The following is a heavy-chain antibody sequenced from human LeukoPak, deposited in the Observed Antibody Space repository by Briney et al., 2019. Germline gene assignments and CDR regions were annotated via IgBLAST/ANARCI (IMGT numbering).Heavy chain of an antibody. Sequence: GGSLRLSCAASGFTFSDYFMSWIRQAPGKGLEWLSYISSSGNTIYYADSVKGRFTISRDNAKNLLYLQLNSLRAEDTAVYYCARGLVWRFLLDSRRDSFDIWGQGTTITVSS. D-gene: IGHD3-16*01. V-gene: IGHV3-11*04. CDR2: ISSSGNTI. CDR3: ARGLVWRFLLDSRRDSFDI. J-gene: IGHJ3*02. CDR1: GFTFSDYF.